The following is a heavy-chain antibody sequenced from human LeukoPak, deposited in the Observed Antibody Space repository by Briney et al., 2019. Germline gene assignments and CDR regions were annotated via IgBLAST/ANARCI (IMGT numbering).Heavy chain of an antibody. CDR3: ARHDLWVDSSGWNGVYYYMDV. Sequence: GESLKISCKGSGYSFTSYWIGWVRQMPGKGLEWMGIIYPGDSDTRYSPSFQGQVTISADKSISTAYLQWSSLKASDTAMYYCARHDLWVDSSGWNGVYYYMDVWGKGTTVTVSS. CDR1: GYSFTSYW. V-gene: IGHV5-51*01. D-gene: IGHD6-19*01. J-gene: IGHJ6*03. CDR2: IYPGDSDT.